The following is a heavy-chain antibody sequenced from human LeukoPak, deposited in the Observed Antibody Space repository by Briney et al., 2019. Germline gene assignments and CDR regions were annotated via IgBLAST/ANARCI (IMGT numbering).Heavy chain of an antibody. D-gene: IGHD3-10*01. J-gene: IGHJ6*02. CDR2: ISGSGISI. V-gene: IGHV3-11*01. CDR1: GFTFSDYY. CDR3: ARAEGSGNPIKNFDCGMDV. Sequence: GGPLRLSCAVSGFTFSDYYMNWIRQAPGKGLEGGSYISGSGISIYYADSVQGPFTISRDIAKNSLQLQINSLRAEDTAVYYCARAEGSGNPIKNFDCGMDVWGQGTTVTVS.